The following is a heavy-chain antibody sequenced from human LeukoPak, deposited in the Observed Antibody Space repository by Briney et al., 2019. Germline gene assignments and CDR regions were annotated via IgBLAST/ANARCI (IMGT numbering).Heavy chain of an antibody. CDR3: AREGSWYVIY. Sequence: GGSLRLSCAASGFTFSSYGMHWVRQAPGKGLEWVAFIRYDGSNKYYADSVKGRFTISRDNSKNTLYLQMNSLRAEDTAVYYCAREGSWYVIYWGQGTLVTVSS. J-gene: IGHJ4*02. CDR2: IRYDGSNK. D-gene: IGHD2-15*01. CDR1: GFTFSSYG. V-gene: IGHV3-30*02.